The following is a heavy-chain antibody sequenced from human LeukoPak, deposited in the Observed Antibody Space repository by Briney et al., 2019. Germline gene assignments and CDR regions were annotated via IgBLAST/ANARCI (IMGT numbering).Heavy chain of an antibody. CDR3: ARDQVGGWLGLEGYYFDY. J-gene: IGHJ4*02. D-gene: IGHD6-19*01. Sequence: SQTLSLTCAISGDSVSSNSAAWNWIRQSPLRGLEWLGRTYYRSKWYNDYAVSVKSRITINPDTSKNQFSLQLNSVTPEDTAVYYCARDQVGGWLGLEGYYFDYWGQGTLVTVSS. V-gene: IGHV6-1*01. CDR2: TYYRSKWYN. CDR1: GDSVSSNSAA.